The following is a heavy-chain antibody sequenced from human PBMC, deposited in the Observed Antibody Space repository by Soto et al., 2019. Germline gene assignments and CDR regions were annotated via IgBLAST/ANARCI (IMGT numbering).Heavy chain of an antibody. Sequence: VTVSCKAFGGTFSSYPISWVRQETGQGLEWMGSIIPILGIANHAQKFQGRVTITADKSTSTAYMELSSLRSEDTAVYYCARGTKGLYGDRLPEDYYYMEVRGKGTTVTVSS. CDR3: ARGTKGLYGDRLPEDYYYMEV. D-gene: IGHD4-17*01. CDR2: IIPILGIA. J-gene: IGHJ6*03. V-gene: IGHV1-69*04. CDR1: GGTFSSYP.